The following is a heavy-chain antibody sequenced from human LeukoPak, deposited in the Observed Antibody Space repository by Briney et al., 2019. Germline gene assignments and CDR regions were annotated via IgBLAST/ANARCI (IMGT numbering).Heavy chain of an antibody. CDR1: GGSFSAYY. V-gene: IGHV4-34*01. Sequence: SETLSLTCAVYGGSFSAYYWSWIRQPPGRGLEWIGEINHSGSTNYNPSLKSRVTISVDTSKNQFSLKLSSVTAADTAVYYCASAGLHCSSTSCLDAFDIWGQGTMVTVSS. D-gene: IGHD2-2*01. J-gene: IGHJ3*02. CDR2: INHSGST. CDR3: ASAGLHCSSTSCLDAFDI.